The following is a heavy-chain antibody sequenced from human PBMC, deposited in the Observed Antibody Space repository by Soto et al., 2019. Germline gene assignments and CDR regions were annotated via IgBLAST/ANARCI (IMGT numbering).Heavy chain of an antibody. Sequence: EVQLVESGGGLVQPGGSLRLSCAASGFTFSSYSMNWVRQAPGKGLEWVSYISSSSSTIYYADSVKGRFTISRDNAKKSMYLQMNSLRAEDTAVYYCARGGQSHFDYWGQGTLVTVSS. V-gene: IGHV3-48*01. J-gene: IGHJ4*02. D-gene: IGHD3-10*01. CDR2: ISSSSSTI. CDR1: GFTFSSYS. CDR3: ARGGQSHFDY.